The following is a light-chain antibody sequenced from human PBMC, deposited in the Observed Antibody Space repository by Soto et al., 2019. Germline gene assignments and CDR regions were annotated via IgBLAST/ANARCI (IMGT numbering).Light chain of an antibody. CDR2: DVS. J-gene: IGLJ1*01. CDR3: SSYTTRINYV. Sequence: QSVLTEPACVSGSPGQSITIACTGTSSDVGGYNYVSWYQQHPGKAPKLMIYDVSNRPSGVSNRFSGSKSGNTASLTISGLQAEDEADYYCSSYTTRINYVSGPGTQVTV. CDR1: SSDVGGYNY. V-gene: IGLV2-14*03.